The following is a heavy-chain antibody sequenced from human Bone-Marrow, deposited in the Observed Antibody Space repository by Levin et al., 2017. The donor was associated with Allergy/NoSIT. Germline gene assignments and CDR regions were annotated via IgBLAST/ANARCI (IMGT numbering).Heavy chain of an antibody. V-gene: IGHV3-21*01. J-gene: IGHJ4*02. CDR2: ISSSSSYI. CDR1: GFTFSSYS. D-gene: IGHD3-9*01. Sequence: PGGSLRLSCAASGFTFSSYSMNWVRQAPGKGLEWVSSISSSSSYIYYADSVKGRFTISRDNAKNSLYLQMNSLRAEDTAVYYCARDVDYDILTGYSGTDGRVHYRGQGTLVTVSS. CDR3: ARDVDYDILTGYSGTDGRVHY.